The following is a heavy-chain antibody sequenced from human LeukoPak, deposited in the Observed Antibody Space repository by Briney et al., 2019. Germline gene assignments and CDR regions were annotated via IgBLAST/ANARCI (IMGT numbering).Heavy chain of an antibody. Sequence: PGGSLRLSCAASGFTFSSYGMSWVRQAPGKGLEWVSAISGSGGSTYYADSVKGRFTISRDNSKNTLYLQMNSLRAEDTAVYYCAKDKFRSAMVRGVILAIDYWGQGTLVTVSS. J-gene: IGHJ4*02. D-gene: IGHD3-10*01. CDR3: AKDKFRSAMVRGVILAIDY. CDR2: ISGSGGST. V-gene: IGHV3-23*01. CDR1: GFTFSSYG.